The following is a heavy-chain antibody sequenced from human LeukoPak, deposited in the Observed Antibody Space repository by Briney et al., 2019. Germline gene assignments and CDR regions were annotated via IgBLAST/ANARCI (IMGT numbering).Heavy chain of an antibody. CDR2: IYTSGST. CDR1: GGSISSGSYY. CDR3: ARDHCSSTSCLRVNWFDP. J-gene: IGHJ5*02. V-gene: IGHV4-61*02. D-gene: IGHD2-2*01. Sequence: SQTVSLTCTVSGGSISSGSYYWSWIRQPAGKGLEWIGRIYTSGSTNYNPSLKSRVTISVDTSKNQFSLKLSSVTAADTAVYYCARDHCSSTSCLRVNWFDPWGQGTLVTVSS.